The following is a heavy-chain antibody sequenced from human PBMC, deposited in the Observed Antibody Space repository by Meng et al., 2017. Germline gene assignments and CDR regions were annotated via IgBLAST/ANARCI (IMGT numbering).Heavy chain of an antibody. V-gene: IGHV3-15*01. J-gene: IGHJ4*02. D-gene: IGHD3-10*01. CDR1: GFTFSNAW. CDR3: TTDIWFGELLYFDY. CDR2: IKSKTDGGTT. Sequence: GESLKISCAASGFTFSNAWMSWVRQAPGKGLEWVGRIKSKTDGGTTDYAAPVKGRFTISRDDSKNTLYLQMNSLKTEDTAVYYCTTDIWFGELLYFDYWGQGTRVTGSS.